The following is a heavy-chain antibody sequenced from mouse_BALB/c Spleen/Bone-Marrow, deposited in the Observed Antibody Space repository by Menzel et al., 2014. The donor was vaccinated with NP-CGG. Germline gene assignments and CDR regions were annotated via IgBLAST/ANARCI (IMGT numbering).Heavy chain of an antibody. CDR2: INPSNGGT. Sequence: QVRLKESGAELVKPGASVKLSCKASGYTFTSYYMYWVKQRPGQGLEWIGEINPSNGGTNFNEKFKSKATLTVDKSSSTAYMQLSSLTSEDSAVYYCTREGDSPFAYWGQGTLVTVSA. CDR3: TREGDSPFAY. J-gene: IGHJ3*01. D-gene: IGHD2-13*01. CDR1: GYTFTSYY. V-gene: IGHV1S81*02.